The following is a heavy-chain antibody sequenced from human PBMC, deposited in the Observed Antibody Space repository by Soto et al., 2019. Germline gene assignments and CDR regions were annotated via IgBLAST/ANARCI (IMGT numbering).Heavy chain of an antibody. CDR3: ARDPEGINDFDY. J-gene: IGHJ4*02. V-gene: IGHV3-48*04. D-gene: IGHD1-20*01. CDR1: GFTLSYYG. CDR2: INSVGTTT. Sequence: GGSLRLSCEASGFTLSYYGMNWARQAPGKGLEWATHINSVGTTTSYADSVKGRFTISRDNAKNSVFLQMNSLRAEDTAMYYCARDPEGINDFDYWGQGALVTVSS.